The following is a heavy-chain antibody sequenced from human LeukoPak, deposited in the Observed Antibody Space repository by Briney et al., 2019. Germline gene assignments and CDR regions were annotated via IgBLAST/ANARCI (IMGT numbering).Heavy chain of an antibody. V-gene: IGHV3-30*12. CDR2: IQYDGSVK. Sequence: PGGSLRLSCAASGFTFSTYGMHSVRQAPGKGLEWVTFIQYDGSVKLYADSVKGRFTISRDNAKNSLYLQMNSLRAEDTAVYYCARRRDIVVVPAAYNWFDPWGQGTLVTVSS. D-gene: IGHD2-2*01. CDR1: GFTFSTYG. CDR3: ARRRDIVVVPAAYNWFDP. J-gene: IGHJ5*02.